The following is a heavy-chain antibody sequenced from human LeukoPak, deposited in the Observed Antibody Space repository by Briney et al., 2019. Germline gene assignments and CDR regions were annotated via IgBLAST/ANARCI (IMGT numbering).Heavy chain of an antibody. J-gene: IGHJ4*02. V-gene: IGHV4-39*07. Sequence: KPSETLSLTCTVSGGSISSGDYYWSWIRQPPGKGLEWIGEINHSGSTNYNPSLKSRVTISVDTSKNQFSLRLSSVTAADTAVYYCARGRGSSSPWGYWGQGTLVTVSS. D-gene: IGHD6-6*01. CDR1: GGSISSGDYY. CDR3: ARGRGSSSPWGY. CDR2: INHSGST.